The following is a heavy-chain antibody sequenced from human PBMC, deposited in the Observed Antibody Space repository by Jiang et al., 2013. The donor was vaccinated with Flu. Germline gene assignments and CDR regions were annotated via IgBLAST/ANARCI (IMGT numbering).Heavy chain of an antibody. J-gene: IGHJ4*02. CDR2: IYWDDDK. Sequence: KPTQTLTLTCTFSGFSLSTSGVGVGWVRQPPGKALEWLALIYWDDDKRYSPSLKSRLTITKDTSKNQVVLTMTNMDPVDTATYYCAHTVPPQPLLYSPSFDYWGQGTLVTVSS. CDR3: AHTVPPQPLLYSPSFDY. CDR1: GFSLSTSGVG. V-gene: IGHV2-5*02. D-gene: IGHD2-2*02.